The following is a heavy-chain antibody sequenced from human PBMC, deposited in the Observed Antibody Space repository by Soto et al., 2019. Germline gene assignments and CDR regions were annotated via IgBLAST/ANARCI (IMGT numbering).Heavy chain of an antibody. V-gene: IGHV1-69*01. CDR3: ARVRDYGSGSYYDS. D-gene: IGHD3-10*01. CDR1: GGTFSRYA. CDR2: IIPIFGTA. J-gene: IGHJ5*01. Sequence: QVQLVQSGAEVQKPGSSVKVSCKASGGTFSRYAITWVRQAPGQGLEWMGGIIPIFGTANYAQKFQGRVTITADESTSTADMELSSLRFEDTAVYYCARVRDYGSGSYYDSWGQGTLVTVSS.